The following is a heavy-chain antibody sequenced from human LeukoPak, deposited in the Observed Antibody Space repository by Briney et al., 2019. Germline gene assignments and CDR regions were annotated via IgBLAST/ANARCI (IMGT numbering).Heavy chain of an antibody. V-gene: IGHV4-59*01. D-gene: IGHD4-17*01. CDR3: AREYYGETFDY. CDR2: IYYSGST. Sequence: SETLSLTCTVSGGSISSYYWSWIRQPPGKRLEWIGYIYYSGSTNYNPSLKSRVTISVDTSKNQFSLNLSSVTAADTAVYYCAREYYGETFDYWGQGTLVTVSS. J-gene: IGHJ4*02. CDR1: GGSISSYY.